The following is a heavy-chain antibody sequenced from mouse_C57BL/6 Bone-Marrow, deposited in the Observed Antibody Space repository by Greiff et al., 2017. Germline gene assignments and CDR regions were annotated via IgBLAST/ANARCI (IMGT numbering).Heavy chain of an antibody. V-gene: IGHV1-81*01. CDR1: GYTFTSYG. D-gene: IGHD3-2*02. CDR3: AKERLIYYFDY. Sequence: QVQLQQSGAELARPGASVKLSCKASGYTFTSYGISWVKQRTGQGLEWIGEIYPRSGNTYYNEKFKGKAALTADKSSSTAYMELRSLTSEDSAVYFCAKERLIYYFDYWGQGTTLTVSS. CDR2: IYPRSGNT. J-gene: IGHJ2*01.